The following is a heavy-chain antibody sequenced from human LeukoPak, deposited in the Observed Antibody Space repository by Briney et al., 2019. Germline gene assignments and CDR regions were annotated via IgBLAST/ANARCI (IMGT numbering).Heavy chain of an antibody. V-gene: IGHV4-34*01. CDR2: INHSGST. Sequence: SETLSLTCAVYGGSFSGYYWSWIRQPPGKGLEWIGEINHSGSTNYNPSLKSRVTISVDTSKNQFSPKLSSVTAADTAVYYCARVTGYTIEDYFDYWGQGTLVTVSS. J-gene: IGHJ4*02. D-gene: IGHD3-9*01. CDR3: ARVTGYTIEDYFDY. CDR1: GGSFSGYY.